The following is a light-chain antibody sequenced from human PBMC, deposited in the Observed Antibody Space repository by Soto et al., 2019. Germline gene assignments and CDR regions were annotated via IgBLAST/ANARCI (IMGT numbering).Light chain of an antibody. V-gene: IGKV3-11*01. CDR2: DAS. J-gene: IGKJ2*01. Sequence: EIVLTQSPATLSLSPGERATLSCRASQSVGSYLAWYQHKPGQAPRLLIYDASNRASGIPARFSGSGSGTDFTLSISSLEAEDFAVYYCQQRTNWPPYPFGQGTKLEIK. CDR1: QSVGSY. CDR3: QQRTNWPPYP.